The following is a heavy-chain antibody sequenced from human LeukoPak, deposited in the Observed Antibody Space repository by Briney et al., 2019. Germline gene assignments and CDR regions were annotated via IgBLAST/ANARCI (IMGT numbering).Heavy chain of an antibody. CDR1: GFTLSSYG. CDR3: AKGQGSSGWYGYYYYGMDV. Sequence: GGSLRLSCAASGFTLSSYGMHWVRQAPGKGLEWVAVISYDGSNKYYADSVKGRFTISRDNSKNTLYLQMNSLRAEDTAVYYCAKGQGSSGWYGYYYYGMDVWGQGATVTVSS. CDR2: ISYDGSNK. J-gene: IGHJ6*02. V-gene: IGHV3-30*18. D-gene: IGHD6-19*01.